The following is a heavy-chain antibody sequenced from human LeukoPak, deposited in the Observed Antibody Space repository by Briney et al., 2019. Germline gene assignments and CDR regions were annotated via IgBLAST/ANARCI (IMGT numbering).Heavy chain of an antibody. J-gene: IGHJ4*02. V-gene: IGHV4-39*07. CDR3: ARQDCTSTTCFTKLDY. D-gene: IGHD2-2*02. Sequence: PSETLSLTCTVSGGSISSSSYYWGWIRQPPGKGLEWIGSIYYSGSTYYNPSLKSRVTMSVDTSKNQFSLKLSSVTAADTAMYYCARQDCTSTTCFTKLDYWGQGALVTVSS. CDR2: IYYSGST. CDR1: GGSISSSSYY.